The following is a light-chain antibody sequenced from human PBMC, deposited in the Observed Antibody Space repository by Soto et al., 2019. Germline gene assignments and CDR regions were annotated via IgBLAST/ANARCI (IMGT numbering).Light chain of an antibody. Sequence: EIVMTQSPDTLSVSPGETTTLSCRASQSVSSDLAWYQQKPGRAPRLLIYGASTRATGFPARFIGSGSGTDFTLIISSLQSEDFAVYFCQQYNNWHRTTFGQGTKVEI. CDR3: QQYNNWHRTT. CDR1: QSVSSD. V-gene: IGKV3D-15*01. J-gene: IGKJ1*01. CDR2: GAS.